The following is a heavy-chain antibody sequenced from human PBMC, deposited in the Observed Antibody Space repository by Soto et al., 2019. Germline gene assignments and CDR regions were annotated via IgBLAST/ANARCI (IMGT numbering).Heavy chain of an antibody. D-gene: IGHD1-20*01. V-gene: IGHV4-59*01. CDR3: ARYKSNYYYGMDV. Sequence: QVQLQESGPGLVKPSETLSLTCTVSGGSISSYYWSWIRQPPGKGLEWIGYIYYSGITNYYPSLKSRVTRSVDTSKNQYSLKLSSVTAADTAVYYCARYKSNYYYGMDVWGQGTTVTVSS. CDR2: IYYSGIT. CDR1: GGSISSYY. J-gene: IGHJ6*02.